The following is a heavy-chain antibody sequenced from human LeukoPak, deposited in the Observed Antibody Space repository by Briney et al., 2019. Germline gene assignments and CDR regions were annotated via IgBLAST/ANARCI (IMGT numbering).Heavy chain of an antibody. CDR2: ISSSSSYI. J-gene: IGHJ3*02. D-gene: IGHD6-19*01. V-gene: IGHV3-21*01. CDR1: GFTFSSYS. CDR3: ARLWAVAGASGAFDI. Sequence: PGGSLRLSCAASGFTFSSYSMNWVRQAPGKGLEWVSSISSSSSYIYYADSVKGRFTISRDNAKSSLYLQMNSLRAEDTAVYYCARLWAVAGASGAFDIWGQGTMVTVSS.